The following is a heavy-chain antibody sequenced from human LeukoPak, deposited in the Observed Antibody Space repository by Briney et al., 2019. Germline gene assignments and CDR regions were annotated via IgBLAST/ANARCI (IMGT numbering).Heavy chain of an antibody. CDR2: ISYSSTYI. CDR3: ARGYYDSSGPQRAFDI. J-gene: IGHJ3*02. V-gene: IGHV3-21*01. Sequence: GGSLRLSYAASGFTFSSYSVNWVRQAPGKGLEWVSSISYSSTYIYYADSVKGRFTISRDNAKNSLYLQMNSLRAEDTAVYYCARGYYDSSGPQRAFDIWGQGTMVTVSS. CDR1: GFTFSSYS. D-gene: IGHD3-22*01.